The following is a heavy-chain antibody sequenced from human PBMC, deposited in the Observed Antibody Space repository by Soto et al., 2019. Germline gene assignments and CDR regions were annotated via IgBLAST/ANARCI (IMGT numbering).Heavy chain of an antibody. J-gene: IGHJ3*02. D-gene: IGHD6-13*01. CDR2: IYTSGST. V-gene: IGHV4-4*07. CDR1: GGSISSYY. CDR3: ARVEVQQLVPSDAFDI. Sequence: KASETLSLTCTVSGGSISSYYWSWIRQPAGKGLEWIGRIYTSGSTNYNPSLKSRVTMSVDTSKNQFSLKLSSVTAADTAVYYCARVEVQQLVPSDAFDIWGQGTMVTVSS.